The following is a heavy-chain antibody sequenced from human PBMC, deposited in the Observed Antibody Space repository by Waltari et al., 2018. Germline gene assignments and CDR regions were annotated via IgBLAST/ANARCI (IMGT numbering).Heavy chain of an antibody. V-gene: IGHV2-5*01. CDR1: GFSLNTKGVG. CDR3: AVIRYGVAGTFYFDF. J-gene: IGHJ4*02. Sequence: QITLKESGPTLVKPPQTLTLTCSFSGFSLNTKGVGVGWIRQPPGESLEWLALTYWNNDRRSRPSMMDRLTIMKDASKSQVVLIMTNMDPVDTATYYCAVIRYGVAGTFYFDFWGQGTLVTVSS. D-gene: IGHD6-19*01. CDR2: TYWNNDR.